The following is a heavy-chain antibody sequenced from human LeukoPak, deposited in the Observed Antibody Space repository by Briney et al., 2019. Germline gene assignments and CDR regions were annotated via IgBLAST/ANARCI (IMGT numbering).Heavy chain of an antibody. J-gene: IGHJ6*02. V-gene: IGHV1-2*02. Sequence: GASVKVSCKASKYTFTGYYIHWVRQAPGQGLEWMGWINPNSGDTKYAEKFKGRVTMTRDTSINTAFMELSRLRSDDTAVYYCARGWPDCSGDSCFPNWVEYDGLGVWGQGTTVTVSS. D-gene: IGHD2-15*01. CDR3: ARGWPDCSGDSCFPNWVEYDGLGV. CDR2: INPNSGDT. CDR1: KYTFTGYY.